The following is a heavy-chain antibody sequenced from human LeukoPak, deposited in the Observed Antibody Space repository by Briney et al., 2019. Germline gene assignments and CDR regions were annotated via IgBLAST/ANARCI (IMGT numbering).Heavy chain of an antibody. J-gene: IGHJ4*02. V-gene: IGHV4-59*01. CDR2: IYYSGST. CDR1: GGSISSYY. Sequence: PSETLSLTCTVSGGSISSYYWSWIRQPPGKGLEWIGHIYYSGSTNYNPSLKSRVTISVDTSKKQFSLKLSSVTAADTAVYYCARALLYGGYFDYWGQGAMVTVCS. CDR3: ARALLYGGYFDY. D-gene: IGHD4/OR15-4a*01.